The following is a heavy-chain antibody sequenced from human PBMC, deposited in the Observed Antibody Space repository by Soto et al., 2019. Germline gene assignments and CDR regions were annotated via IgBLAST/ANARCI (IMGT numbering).Heavy chain of an antibody. V-gene: IGHV4-39*01. CDR1: SGSISVTNVF. D-gene: IGHD1-20*01. CDR3: ARITGRHLDY. Sequence: TLSLTCTVSSGSISVTNVFWGWVRQPPGKGLEWIGNIDYSGTAYFSPSLATRVTFHVDTSKNQFSLTLYSVTAADTAVYYCARITGRHLDYWGQGILVTVSS. CDR2: IDYSGTA. J-gene: IGHJ4*02.